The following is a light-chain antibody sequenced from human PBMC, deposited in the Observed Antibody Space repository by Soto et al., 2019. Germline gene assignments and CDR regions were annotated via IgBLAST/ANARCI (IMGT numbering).Light chain of an antibody. CDR1: QSLGDW. V-gene: IGKV1-5*03. Sequence: DIQMTQSPSTLSASVGDRVTITCRASQSLGDWLAWYQQKPGTAPRLLIYRASSLEHGVPSRFSGSGSGTEITLTISRLQPGDFATYYCQQYSDYPLTFGGGTKVEIK. CDR3: QQYSDYPLT. CDR2: RAS. J-gene: IGKJ4*01.